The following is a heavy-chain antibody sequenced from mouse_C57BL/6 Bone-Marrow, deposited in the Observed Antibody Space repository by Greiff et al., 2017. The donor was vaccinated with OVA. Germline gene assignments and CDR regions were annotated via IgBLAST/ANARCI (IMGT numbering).Heavy chain of an antibody. CDR2: ISRGGSYT. CDR3: ARRTWFDY. V-gene: IGHV5-6*01. CDR1: GFTFSSYG. Sequence: EVQRVESGGDLVKPGGSLKLSCAASGFTFSSYGMSWVRQTPDKRLEWVATISRGGSYTYYPDSVKGRFTLPRDNAKTTLYLQMSRLKSEEASMDYCARRTWFDYWGQGTLVTVSA. J-gene: IGHJ3*01.